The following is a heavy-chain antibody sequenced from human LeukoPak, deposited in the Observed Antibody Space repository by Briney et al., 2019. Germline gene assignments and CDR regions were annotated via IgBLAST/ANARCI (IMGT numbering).Heavy chain of an antibody. CDR3: AKDGYYYGSGSYRDYFDY. D-gene: IGHD3-10*01. V-gene: IGHV3-23*01. CDR1: GFTFSSYA. J-gene: IGHJ4*02. CDR2: ISGSGGST. Sequence: GGSLRLSCAASGFTFSSYAMSWVRQAPGKGLEWVSAISGSGGSTYYADSVKGRFTISRDNSKNTLYLQMNSLRAEDTAVYYCAKDGYYYGSGSYRDYFDYWGQGTLVTVSS.